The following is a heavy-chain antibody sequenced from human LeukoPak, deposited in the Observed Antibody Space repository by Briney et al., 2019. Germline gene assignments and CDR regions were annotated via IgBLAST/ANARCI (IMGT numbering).Heavy chain of an antibody. CDR3: VKGFVHPTYYFDY. D-gene: IGHD3-10*01. J-gene: IGHJ4*02. Sequence: PGGSLRLSCAASGFTFSNYAMMWVRQAPGKRLEWVSSITGSGDGTYYADSVRGRFTISRDNSENTLYLQLNSLRADDTAVYFCVKGFVHPTYYFDYWDQGALVTVSS. CDR1: GFTFSNYA. CDR2: ITGSGDGT. V-gene: IGHV3-23*01.